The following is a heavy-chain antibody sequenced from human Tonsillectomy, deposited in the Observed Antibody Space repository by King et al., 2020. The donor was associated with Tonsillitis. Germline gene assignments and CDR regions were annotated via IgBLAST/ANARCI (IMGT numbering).Heavy chain of an antibody. V-gene: IGHV4-34*01. CDR3: ARGLRITMIVVVNDWFDP. Sequence: VQLQQWGAGLLKPSETLSLTCAVYGGSFSGYYWSWLRQPPGKGLEWIGEINHSGSTNYNPSLKSRVTISVDTSKNQFSLKLSSVTAADTAVYYCARGLRITMIVVVNDWFDPWGQGTLVTVSS. CDR1: GGSFSGYY. CDR2: INHSGST. J-gene: IGHJ5*02. D-gene: IGHD3-22*01.